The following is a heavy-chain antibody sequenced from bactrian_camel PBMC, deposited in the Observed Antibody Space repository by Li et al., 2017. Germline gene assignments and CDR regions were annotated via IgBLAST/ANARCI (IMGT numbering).Heavy chain of an antibody. Sequence: HVQLVESGGGSAQVGGSLRLSCAVSGDTVSSNCMGWFRQAPGKEREGVAIVHTDGTTNYADSVKGRFNISQDAKNTVYLQMNSLKPDDTAMYYCAADAGGVAFLCDLSTMQSRNYRFNIWGQGTQVTVS. CDR2: VHTDGTT. J-gene: IGHJ4*01. D-gene: IGHD1*01. CDR1: GDTVSSNC. V-gene: IGHV3S53*01. CDR3: AADAGGVAFLCDLSTMQSRNYRFNI.